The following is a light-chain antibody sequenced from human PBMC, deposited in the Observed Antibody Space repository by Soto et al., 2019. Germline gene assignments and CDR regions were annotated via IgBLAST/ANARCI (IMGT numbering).Light chain of an antibody. CDR1: QSISSW. Sequence: DIHLTQSPSTLSASLVDIFTITCRASQSISSWLAWYQQKPGKAPKLLIYDASSLESGVPSRFSGSGSGTIFTLTISSLQPDDFATYYCQQYNSWWTFGQGTKVDFK. V-gene: IGKV1-5*01. CDR3: QQYNSWWT. J-gene: IGKJ1*01. CDR2: DAS.